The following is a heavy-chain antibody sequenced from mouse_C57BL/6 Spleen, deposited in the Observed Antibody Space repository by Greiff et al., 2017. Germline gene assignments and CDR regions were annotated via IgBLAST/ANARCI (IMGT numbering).Heavy chain of an antibody. Sequence: QVQLQQPGAELVKPGASVKLSCKASGYTFTSYWMHWVKQRPGRGLEWIGRIDPGDGDTNYNGKFKGKATLTADKSSSTAYMQLSSLTSEDSAVYFCARKGYYAMDYWGQGTSVTVSS. CDR3: ARKGYYAMDY. CDR2: IDPGDGDT. J-gene: IGHJ4*01. CDR1: GYTFTSYW. V-gene: IGHV1-62-3*01.